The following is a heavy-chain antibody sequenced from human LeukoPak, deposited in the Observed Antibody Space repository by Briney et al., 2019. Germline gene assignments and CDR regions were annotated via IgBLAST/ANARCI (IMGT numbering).Heavy chain of an antibody. Sequence: GGSLRLSCAASGFTFSDYYMSWIRQAPGKGLEWVSYISTSSYTNYADSVKGRFTISRDNAKNSLYLQMNSLRAEDRAVYYCARAFRYCSSTSCYLDPWGQGTLVTVSS. D-gene: IGHD2-2*01. CDR2: ISTSSYT. J-gene: IGHJ5*02. CDR1: GFTFSDYY. V-gene: IGHV3-11*06. CDR3: ARAFRYCSSTSCYLDP.